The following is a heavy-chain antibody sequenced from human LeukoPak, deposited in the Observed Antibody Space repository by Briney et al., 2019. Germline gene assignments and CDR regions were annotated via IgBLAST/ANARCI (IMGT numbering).Heavy chain of an antibody. CDR3: ARRGYCSGGSCYRNWFDP. CDR2: TYYRSKWYN. V-gene: IGHV6-1*01. Sequence: SKTLSLTCAISGDSVSSNSAAWNRIRQSPSRGPEWLGRTYYRSKWYNAYAPSVESRITIKPDTSKNQFSLKLSSVTAADTAVYYCARRGYCSGGSCYRNWFDPWGQGTLVTVSS. D-gene: IGHD2-15*01. CDR1: GDSVSSNSAA. J-gene: IGHJ5*02.